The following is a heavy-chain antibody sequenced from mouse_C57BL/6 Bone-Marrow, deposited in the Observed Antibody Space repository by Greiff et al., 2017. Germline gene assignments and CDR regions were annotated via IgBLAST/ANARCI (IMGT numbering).Heavy chain of an antibody. CDR2: ISSGGSYT. V-gene: IGHV5-6*01. CDR1: GFTFSSYG. Sequence: VQLEQSGGDLVKPGGSLKLSCAASGFTFSSYGMSWVRQTPDKRLEWVATISSGGSYTYYPDSVKGRFTISRDTAKNTLYLQMSSLKSEDTAMYYCARNYYAMDYWGQGTSVTVSS. J-gene: IGHJ4*01. CDR3: ARNYYAMDY.